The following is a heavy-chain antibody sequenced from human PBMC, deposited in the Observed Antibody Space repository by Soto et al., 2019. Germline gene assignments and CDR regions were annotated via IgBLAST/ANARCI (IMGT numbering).Heavy chain of an antibody. D-gene: IGHD3-10*01. J-gene: IGHJ4*02. CDR2: VYWDNDV. V-gene: IGHV2-5*02. CDR1: GFSLSTHGVA. Sequence: QITLKESGPTLVKPTQTLTLTCACSGFSLSTHGVAVGWFRQPPGKALEWLAIVYWDNDVRYSPSLKNRLTVAKDSSNNQAVLVVTNMDPVDTATYYRAHRGYPSGSFYGRPFDYWGQGALVTVSS. CDR3: AHRGYPSGSFYGRPFDY.